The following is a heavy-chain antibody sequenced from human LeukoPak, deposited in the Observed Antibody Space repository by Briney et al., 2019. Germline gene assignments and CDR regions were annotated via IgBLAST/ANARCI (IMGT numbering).Heavy chain of an antibody. CDR1: GFTFSSYS. D-gene: IGHD2-15*01. V-gene: IGHV3-21*06. CDR2: ITSSSSYI. Sequence: SGGSLRLSCAASGFTFSSYSMNWVRQAPGKGLEWVSSITSSSSYIYYADSVKGRFTISRDNAKNSLYLQMYSLRAEDTAVYYCARDSSILARYYFDYWGQGTLVTVSS. J-gene: IGHJ4*02. CDR3: ARDSSILARYYFDY.